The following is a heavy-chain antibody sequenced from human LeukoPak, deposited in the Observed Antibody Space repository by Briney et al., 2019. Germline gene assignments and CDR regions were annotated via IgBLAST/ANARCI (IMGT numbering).Heavy chain of an antibody. CDR1: GFTFSSYW. D-gene: IGHD3-10*01. CDR3: ARYYYASAFDY. J-gene: IGHJ4*02. Sequence: GGSLRLSCTASGFTFSSYWMTWVRQTPEKGLEWVANIRQDGGKKDYVASVKGRFTISRDNAKSSLYLQMNSLRAEDTAVYYCARYYYASAFDYWGQGTLVTVSS. CDR2: IRQDGGKK. V-gene: IGHV3-7*01.